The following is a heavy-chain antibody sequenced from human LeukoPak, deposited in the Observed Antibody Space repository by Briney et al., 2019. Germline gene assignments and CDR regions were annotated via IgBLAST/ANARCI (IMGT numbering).Heavy chain of an antibody. CDR1: GFTFNSYA. D-gene: IGHD6-13*01. Sequence: GGSLRLSCAASGFTFNSYAMTWVRQAPGKGLEWVAVIWSDGSSKHYADSVKGRFTISRDNSKNTLYLQMSSLRAEDTALYYCARGQPPSYYDMDVWGQGTTVTVSS. J-gene: IGHJ6*02. CDR3: ARGQPPSYYDMDV. CDR2: IWSDGSSK. V-gene: IGHV3-33*08.